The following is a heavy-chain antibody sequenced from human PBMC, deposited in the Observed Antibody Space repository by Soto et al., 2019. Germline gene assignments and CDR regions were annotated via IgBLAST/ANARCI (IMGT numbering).Heavy chain of an antibody. J-gene: IGHJ6*02. Sequence: SVKVSCKASGGTFSSYAISWVRQAPGQGLEWMGGIIPIFGTANYAQKFQGRVTITADESTSTAYMELSSLRSEDTAVYYCARLRGWREAYYYYGMDVWGQGTTVTVSS. CDR3: ARLRGWREAYYYYGMDV. V-gene: IGHV1-69*13. CDR2: IIPIFGTA. CDR1: GGTFSSYA. D-gene: IGHD1-26*01.